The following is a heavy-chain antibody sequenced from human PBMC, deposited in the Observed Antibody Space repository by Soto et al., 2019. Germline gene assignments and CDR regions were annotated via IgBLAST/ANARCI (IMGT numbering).Heavy chain of an antibody. CDR3: ARMGAGCCVSVSCNPSPTMGYGMDV. Sequence: PGGSLRLSCAASGFTFSGYTMNWVRQAPGKGLEWVSSISDSSTYIYYADSVKGRFTISRDNAKNSLYLQMNSLRAEDTAVYYCARMGAGCCVSVSCNPSPTMGYGMDVWGQGTTVTVSS. CDR1: GFTFSGYT. V-gene: IGHV3-21*01. J-gene: IGHJ6*02. CDR2: ISDSSTYI. D-gene: IGHD3-10*01.